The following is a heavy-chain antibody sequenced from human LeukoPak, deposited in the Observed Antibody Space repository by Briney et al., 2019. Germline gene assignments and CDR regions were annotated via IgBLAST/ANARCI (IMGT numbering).Heavy chain of an antibody. D-gene: IGHD2-21*01. CDR3: ARGPYSSGVYRLVY. CDR2: IKTDGTTT. Sequence: TGGSLRLSCAASGFTFSSYWMHWVRQAPGEGLVWVSRIKTDGTTTDYADSVKGRFTVSRDNAKNTLYLLMNSLRAEDTAVYYCARGPYSSGVYRLVYWGQGTLVTVSS. CDR1: GFTFSSYW. J-gene: IGHJ4*02. V-gene: IGHV3-74*01.